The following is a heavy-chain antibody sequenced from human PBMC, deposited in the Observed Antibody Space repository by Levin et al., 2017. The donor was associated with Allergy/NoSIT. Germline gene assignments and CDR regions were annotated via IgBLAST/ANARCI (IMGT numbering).Heavy chain of an antibody. CDR3: AKEAYYDSGSWFDP. CDR1: GFTFSSYA. D-gene: IGHD3-10*01. CDR2: ISGSGLST. V-gene: IGHV3-23*01. J-gene: IGHJ5*02. Sequence: GESLKISCAASGFTFSSYAMSWVRQAPGKGLEWVSVISGSGLSTYYADSVKGRFTISRDNSKSSLYLQMNSLRAEDTAVFYCAKEAYYDSGSWFDPWGQGTLVTVSS.